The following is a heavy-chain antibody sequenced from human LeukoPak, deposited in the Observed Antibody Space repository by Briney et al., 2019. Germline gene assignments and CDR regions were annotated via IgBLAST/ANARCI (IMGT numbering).Heavy chain of an antibody. CDR1: GYTFTGYY. CDR2: INPNSGGT. Sequence: ASVKVSCKASGYTFTGYYMHWVQQAPGQGLEWMGWINPNSGGTNYAQKFQGRVTMTRDTSISTAYMELSRLRSDDTAVYYCARGSSGWAGDWFDPWGQGTLVTVSS. J-gene: IGHJ5*02. CDR3: ARGSSGWAGDWFDP. D-gene: IGHD6-19*01. V-gene: IGHV1-2*02.